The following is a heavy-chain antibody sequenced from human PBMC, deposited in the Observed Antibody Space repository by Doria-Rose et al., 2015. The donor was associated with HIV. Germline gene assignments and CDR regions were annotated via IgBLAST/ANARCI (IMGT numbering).Heavy chain of an antibody. CDR1: GGSVSSSNW. J-gene: IGHJ4*02. CDR2: IYHSGNT. D-gene: IGHD5-18*01. V-gene: IGHV4-4*02. Sequence: QVQLQESGPGLVKPSETLSLTCAVSGGSVSSSNWWSWVRQPPGKGLEWIGQIYHSGNTNYNPSLKSRVPISVDKSKNQFSLKLTSVAAADTAVYYCARDLGIQLWLGYWGQGTLVTVSS. CDR3: ARDLGIQLWLGY.